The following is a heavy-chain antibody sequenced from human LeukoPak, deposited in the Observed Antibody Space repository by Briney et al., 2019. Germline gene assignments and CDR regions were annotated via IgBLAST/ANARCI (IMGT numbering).Heavy chain of an antibody. D-gene: IGHD2-8*02. CDR3: VREAGYCTEASCSNTNWFDP. V-gene: IGHV3-23*01. CDR2: ISNGY. J-gene: IGHJ5*02. CDR1: GFVFSSHA. Sequence: GGSLRLSCVASGFVFSSHAMSWVRQAPGKGLEWVAAISNGYYYADSVKGRFTIPRDNSKNTVYLQMSSLRAEDTAVYFCVREAGYCTEASCSNTNWFDPWGQGTLVTVSS.